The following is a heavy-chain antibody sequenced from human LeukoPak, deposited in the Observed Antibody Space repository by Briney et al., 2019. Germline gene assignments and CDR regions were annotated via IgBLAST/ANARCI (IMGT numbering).Heavy chain of an antibody. CDR2: ISWNGGSI. CDR3: AKDTGYYDSSGSPAFDY. J-gene: IGHJ4*02. V-gene: IGHV3-9*01. D-gene: IGHD3-22*01. Sequence: PGGSLRLSCAASGFTFDDYAMHWVRQAPGKGLEWVSGISWNGGSIGYADSVKGRFTISRDNAKNSLYLQMNSLRAEDTALYYCAKDTGYYDSSGSPAFDYWGQGTLVTVSS. CDR1: GFTFDDYA.